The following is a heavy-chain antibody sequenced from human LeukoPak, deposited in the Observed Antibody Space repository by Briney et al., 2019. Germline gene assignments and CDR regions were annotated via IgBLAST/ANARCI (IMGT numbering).Heavy chain of an antibody. Sequence: GGSLRLSCVVSRFTFSDYYMTWIRQAPGKGLEWVSYISDSSNIIYYTDSVKGRFAISRDNAKNSLYLQMNSLRAEDTAVYYCARLRIRNCSGGTCYSTFFDYWGQGTLVTVSS. CDR2: ISDSSNII. D-gene: IGHD2-15*01. CDR3: ARLRIRNCSGGTCYSTFFDY. CDR1: RFTFSDYY. V-gene: IGHV3-11*04. J-gene: IGHJ4*02.